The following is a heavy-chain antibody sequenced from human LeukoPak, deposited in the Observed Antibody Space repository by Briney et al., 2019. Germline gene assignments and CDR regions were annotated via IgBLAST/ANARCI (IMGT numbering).Heavy chain of an antibody. CDR3: ARSSYYYGLGSYNDY. CDR1: GFTFSSYA. J-gene: IGHJ4*02. CDR2: ISYDGSNK. Sequence: GGSLRLSCAASGFTFSSYAMHWARQAPGKGLEWVAVISYDGSNKYYADSVKGRFTISRDNSKNTLYLQMNSLRAEDTAVYYCARSSYYYGLGSYNDYWGQGTLVTVSS. D-gene: IGHD3-10*01. V-gene: IGHV3-30*19.